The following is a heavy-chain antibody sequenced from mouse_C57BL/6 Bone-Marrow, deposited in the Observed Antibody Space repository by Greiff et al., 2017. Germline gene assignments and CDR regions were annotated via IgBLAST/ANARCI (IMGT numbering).Heavy chain of an antibody. J-gene: IGHJ3*01. CDR3: AGPYFYVSAWMAY. V-gene: IGHV5-4*03. CDR1: GFTFTSYA. Sequence: EVMLVESGGGLVKPGGSLKLSCAASGFTFTSYAMSWVRQTPEKRLEWVATISDGGSYTYYPDNVKGRFTISRDNAKNNLYLQMSNLKSEDTAMYYLAGPYFYVSAWMAYWGQGTLVTVSA. D-gene: IGHD1-1*01. CDR2: ISDGGSYT.